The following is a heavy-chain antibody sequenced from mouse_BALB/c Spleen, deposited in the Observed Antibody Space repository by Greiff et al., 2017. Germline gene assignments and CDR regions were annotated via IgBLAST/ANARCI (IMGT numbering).Heavy chain of an antibody. D-gene: IGHD4-1*01. V-gene: IGHV3-2*02. CDR2: ISYSGST. CDR3: ASSETGTWFAY. J-gene: IGHJ3*01. Sequence: EVQGVESGPGLVKPSQSLSLTCTVTGYSITSDYAWNWIRQFPGNKLEWMGYISYSGSTSYNPSLKSRISITRDTSKNQFFLQLNSVTTEDTATYYCASSETGTWFAYWGQGTLVTVSA. CDR1: GYSITSDYA.